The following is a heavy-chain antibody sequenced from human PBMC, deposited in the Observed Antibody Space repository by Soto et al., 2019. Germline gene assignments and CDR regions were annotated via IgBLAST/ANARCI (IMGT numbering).Heavy chain of an antibody. J-gene: IGHJ4*02. CDR3: ARAGYYDSSGYCFDY. CDR1: GGTFSSYA. V-gene: IGHV1-69*13. CDR2: IIPIFGTA. D-gene: IGHD3-22*01. Sequence: SVKVSCKASGGTFSSYAISWVRQANGQGLEWMGGIIPIFGTANYAQKFQGRVTITADESTSTAYMELSSLRSEDTAVYYCARAGYYDSSGYCFDYWGQGTLVTVSS.